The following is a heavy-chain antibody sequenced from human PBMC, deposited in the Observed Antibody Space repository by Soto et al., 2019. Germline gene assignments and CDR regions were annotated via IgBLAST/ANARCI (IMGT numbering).Heavy chain of an antibody. J-gene: IGHJ3*02. CDR2: IDPSDSYT. Sequence: GESLKISCKGSGYSFTSYWISWVRQMPGKGLEWMGRIDPSDSYTNYSPSFQGHVTISADKSISTAYLQWSSLKASDTAMHYCATRPYDSSGYYLHDAFDIWGQGTMVTVSS. V-gene: IGHV5-10-1*01. CDR3: ATRPYDSSGYYLHDAFDI. D-gene: IGHD3-22*01. CDR1: GYSFTSYW.